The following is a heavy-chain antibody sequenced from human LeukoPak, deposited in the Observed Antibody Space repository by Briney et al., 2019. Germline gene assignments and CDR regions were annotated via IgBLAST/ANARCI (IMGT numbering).Heavy chain of an antibody. J-gene: IGHJ4*02. CDR1: GFTFSSYA. D-gene: IGHD4-17*01. V-gene: IGHV3-30-3*01. CDR3: ARVLDDYGDAHFDY. Sequence: GGSLRLSCAASGFTFSSYAMHWVSQAPGKGLEWVAVISYDGSNKYYADSVKGRFTISRDNSKNTLYLQMNSLRAEDTAVYYCARVLDDYGDAHFDYWGQGTLVTVSS. CDR2: ISYDGSNK.